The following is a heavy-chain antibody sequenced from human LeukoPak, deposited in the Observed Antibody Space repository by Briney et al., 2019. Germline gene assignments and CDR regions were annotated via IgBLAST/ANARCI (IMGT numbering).Heavy chain of an antibody. D-gene: IGHD6-13*01. CDR2: IYFSGST. CDR3: ARDHIAATGIIGH. J-gene: IGHJ4*02. V-gene: IGHV4-39*06. Sequence: SETLSLTCTVSGDSNSSANYYWGWVRQPPGKGLEWIGSIYFSGSTYSNPSLKTRVTISVETSTVQFPLKLSSVTAADTAVYHCARDHIAATGIIGHWGQGTLVTVSS. CDR1: GDSNSSANYY.